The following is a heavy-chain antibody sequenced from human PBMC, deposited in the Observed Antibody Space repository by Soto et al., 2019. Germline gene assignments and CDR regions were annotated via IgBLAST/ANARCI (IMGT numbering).Heavy chain of an antibody. CDR3: ARARRRTMVRAVSNWFDP. D-gene: IGHD3-10*01. CDR1: VGSFSGYY. CDR2: INHSGST. J-gene: IGHJ5*02. V-gene: IGHV4-34*01. Sequence: SETLRVSCAFYVGSFSGYYWSWIRQPPGKGLEWIGEINHSGSTNYNPSLKSRVTISVDTSKNQFSLKLSSVTAADTAVYYCARARRRTMVRAVSNWFDPWGQGTMVTVSS.